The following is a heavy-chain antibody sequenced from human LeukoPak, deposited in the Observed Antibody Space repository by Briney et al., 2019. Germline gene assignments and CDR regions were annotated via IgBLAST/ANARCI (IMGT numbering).Heavy chain of an antibody. D-gene: IGHD5-12*01. CDR2: IYYSGST. Sequence: SETLSLTCTVSGGSISSYYWSWIRQPPGKGLEWIGYIYYSGSTNYNPSPKSRVTISVDTSKNQFSLKLSSVTAADTAVYYCARAVDDAGNYFDYWGQGTLVTVSS. CDR1: GGSISSYY. V-gene: IGHV4-59*01. J-gene: IGHJ4*02. CDR3: ARAVDDAGNYFDY.